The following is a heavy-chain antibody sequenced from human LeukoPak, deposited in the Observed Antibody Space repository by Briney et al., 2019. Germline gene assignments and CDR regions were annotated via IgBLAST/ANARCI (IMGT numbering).Heavy chain of an antibody. Sequence: PSETLSLTCAVYGGSFSGYYWSWIRQPPGKGLEWIGEINHSGSTNYNPSLKSRVTISVDTSKNQFSLKLSSVTAADTAVYYCARHARPTAAAGGPWFDPWGQGTLVTVSS. V-gene: IGHV4-34*01. CDR3: ARHARPTAAAGGPWFDP. CDR2: INHSGST. J-gene: IGHJ5*02. D-gene: IGHD6-13*01. CDR1: GGSFSGYY.